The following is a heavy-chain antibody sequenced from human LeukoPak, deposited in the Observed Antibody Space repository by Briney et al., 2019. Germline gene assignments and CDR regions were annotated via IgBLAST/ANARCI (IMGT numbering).Heavy chain of an antibody. Sequence: SETLSLTCAVYGGSFSGYYWSWIRQPPGKGLEWIGEINHSGSTNYNPSLKSRVTISADTSKNQFSLKLSSVTAADTAVYYCARTKYYDFWSGYYTYFDYWGQGTLVTVSS. CDR3: ARTKYYDFWSGYYTYFDY. V-gene: IGHV4-34*01. J-gene: IGHJ4*02. D-gene: IGHD3-3*01. CDR1: GGSFSGYY. CDR2: INHSGST.